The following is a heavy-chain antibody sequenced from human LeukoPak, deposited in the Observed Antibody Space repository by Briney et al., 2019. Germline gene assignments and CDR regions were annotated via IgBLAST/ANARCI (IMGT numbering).Heavy chain of an antibody. CDR1: GFTFSSYS. Sequence: GGSLRLSCAASGFTFSSYSMNWVRQAPGKGLEWVSVISASGGSTYYADSVKGRFTISRDNSKNTLSLQMNSLRAEDTALYYCAKAPGTNSPLDYWGQGTLVTVSS. J-gene: IGHJ4*02. CDR2: ISASGGST. CDR3: AKAPGTNSPLDY. D-gene: IGHD4/OR15-4a*01. V-gene: IGHV3-23*01.